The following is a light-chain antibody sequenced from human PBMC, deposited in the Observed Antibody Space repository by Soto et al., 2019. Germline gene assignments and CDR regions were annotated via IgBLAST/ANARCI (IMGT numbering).Light chain of an antibody. CDR2: AAA. V-gene: IGKV1-39*01. CDR3: QQGYSTPAT. CDR1: QSISSY. Sequence: DIQMTQSPSSLSASVADIVTITCRASQSISSYLNCYQQKPGKAPKLLIYAAASLQSGVPSRFSGSSSGTAFTLTSIRLQPEDFGTYYCQQGYSTPATFGQGTKVEIK. J-gene: IGKJ1*01.